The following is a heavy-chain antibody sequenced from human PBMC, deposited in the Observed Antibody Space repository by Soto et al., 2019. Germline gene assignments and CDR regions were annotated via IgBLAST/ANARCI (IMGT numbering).Heavy chain of an antibody. CDR2: INHSGST. CDR3: ARRMWGNSSSSGSWFDP. D-gene: IGHD6-6*01. V-gene: IGHV4-34*01. Sequence: PSETLSLTCAVYGGSFSCYYWSWIRQPPGKGLEWIGEINHSGSTNYNPSLKSRVTISVDTSKNQFSLKLSSVTAADTAVYYCARRMWGNSSSSGSWFDPWGQGTLVTVSS. J-gene: IGHJ5*02. CDR1: GGSFSCYY.